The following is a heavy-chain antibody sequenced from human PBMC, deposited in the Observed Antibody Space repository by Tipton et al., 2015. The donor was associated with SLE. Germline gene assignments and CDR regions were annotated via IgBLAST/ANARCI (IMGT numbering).Heavy chain of an antibody. Sequence: QLVQSGPEVKKPGSSVKVSCKASGGTFSSYAISWVRQAPGQGLEWMGGIIPIFGTANYAQKFQGRVTITADESTSTAYMELSSLRSEDTAVYYCVRDSQYYYDSSGYAPFQHWGQGTLVTVSS. CDR2: IIPIFGTA. V-gene: IGHV1-69*01. CDR3: VRDSQYYYDSSGYAPFQH. J-gene: IGHJ1*01. D-gene: IGHD3-22*01. CDR1: GGTFSSYA.